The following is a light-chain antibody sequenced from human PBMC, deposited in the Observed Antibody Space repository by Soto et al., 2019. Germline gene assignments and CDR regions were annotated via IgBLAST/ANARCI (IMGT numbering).Light chain of an antibody. CDR2: DAS. Sequence: EIGLTQSPATLSLSPGERATLSCRASQSVTRYLAWYQQKPGQAPRFLIFDASNRATGVPARFSGSGSGTDFTLTISSLEPEDFAVYYCQQRDTWPITFGQGTRLEIK. J-gene: IGKJ5*01. CDR1: QSVTRY. V-gene: IGKV3-11*01. CDR3: QQRDTWPIT.